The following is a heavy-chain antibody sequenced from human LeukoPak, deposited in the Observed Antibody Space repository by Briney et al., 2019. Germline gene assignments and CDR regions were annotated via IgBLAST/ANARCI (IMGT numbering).Heavy chain of an antibody. CDR3: ATHRRSGSGGSENAFEI. Sequence: LRLSCAASGFTFSSYAMHWVRQAPGKGLEWIGNIYDSGTTHYNPSLKSRVTISGDTSKNQFSLKLNSVTAADTAIYYCATHRRSGSGGSENAFEIWGQGTMVTVSS. CDR2: IYDSGTT. CDR1: GFTFSSYAMH. J-gene: IGHJ3*02. D-gene: IGHD5-12*01. V-gene: IGHV4-39*01.